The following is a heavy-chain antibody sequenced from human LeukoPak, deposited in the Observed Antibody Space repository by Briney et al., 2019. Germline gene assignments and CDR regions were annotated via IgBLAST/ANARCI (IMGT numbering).Heavy chain of an antibody. J-gene: IGHJ4*02. Sequence: SETLSLTCAVYGGSFSGYYWSWIRQPPGKGLEWIGEINHSGSTNYNPSLKSRVTISVDTSKNQFSLKLSSVTAADTAVYYCASRDGYNYRPFDYWGQGTLVTVSS. CDR2: INHSGST. CDR3: ASRDGYNYRPFDY. V-gene: IGHV4-34*01. CDR1: GGSFSGYY. D-gene: IGHD5-24*01.